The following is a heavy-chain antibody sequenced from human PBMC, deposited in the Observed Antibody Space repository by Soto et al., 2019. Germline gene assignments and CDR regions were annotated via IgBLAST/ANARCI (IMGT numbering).Heavy chain of an antibody. CDR3: ARGYYGYYYMDV. V-gene: IGHV3-13*01. J-gene: IGHJ6*03. Sequence: GGSLRLSCAASGFTFSSYDMHWVRQATEKGLEYVSAIGSAGDTYYPSSVKGRFTIYRENAKNSLYLQMNSLRAGDTAVYYCARGYYGYYYMDVWGKGSTVTVSS. CDR2: IGSAGDT. CDR1: GFTFSSYD. D-gene: IGHD4-17*01.